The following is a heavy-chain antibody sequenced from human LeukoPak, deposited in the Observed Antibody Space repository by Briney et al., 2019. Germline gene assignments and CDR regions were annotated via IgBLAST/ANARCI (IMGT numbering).Heavy chain of an antibody. CDR3: AKDQYRAATVTGDFDY. D-gene: IGHD4-11*01. J-gene: IGHJ4*02. CDR1: GFTFSSYG. V-gene: IGHV3-30*02. CDR2: IRYDGSNK. Sequence: PGGSLRLSCAASGFTFSSYGMHWVRQAPGKGLEWVAFIRYDGSNKYYADSVKGRFTTSRDNSKNTLYLQMNSLRAEDTAVYYCAKDQYRAATVTGDFDYWGQGTLVTVSS.